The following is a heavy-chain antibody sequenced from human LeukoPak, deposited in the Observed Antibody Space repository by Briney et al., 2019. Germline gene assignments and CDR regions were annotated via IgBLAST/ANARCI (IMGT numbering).Heavy chain of an antibody. V-gene: IGHV3-23*01. CDR2: ISGSGGST. CDR3: ARAAAYVLRFLGYYYYMDV. J-gene: IGHJ6*03. Sequence: TGGSLRLSCAASGFTFSSYAMSWVRQAPGKGLEWVSAISGSGGSTYYADSVKGRFTISRDNSKNTLYLQMNSLGAEDTAVYYCARAAAYVLRFLGYYYYMDVWGKGTTVTVSS. CDR1: GFTFSSYA. D-gene: IGHD3-3*01.